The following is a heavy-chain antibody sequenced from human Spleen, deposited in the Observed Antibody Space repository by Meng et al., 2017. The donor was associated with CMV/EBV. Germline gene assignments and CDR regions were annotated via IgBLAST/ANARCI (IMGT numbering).Heavy chain of an antibody. D-gene: IGHD3-3*01. Sequence: SGGSISSSNWWSWVRQPPGKGLEWIGEIYHSGYTKYNPSLKSRVTISIDKSKNQFSLKLTSVTVADTAMYYCARDRDDVGVDNYWFDPWGQGTLVTVSS. CDR1: GGSISSSNW. CDR2: IYHSGYT. CDR3: ARDRDDVGVDNYWFDP. J-gene: IGHJ5*02. V-gene: IGHV4-4*02.